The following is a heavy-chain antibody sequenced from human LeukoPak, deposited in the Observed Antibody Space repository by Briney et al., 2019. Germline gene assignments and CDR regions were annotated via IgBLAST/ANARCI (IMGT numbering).Heavy chain of an antibody. CDR3: ARDLEYYGPTAYYGMDV. Sequence: GQSLRLSCAPSAFTFTIYSTNCVRHAPGNGLEWVSSISRSSSYIYYADSVKGRFTISRDNAKNSLYLQMNSLRAEDTAVYYCARDLEYYGPTAYYGMDVWGQGTTVTVSS. V-gene: IGHV3-21*01. CDR1: AFTFTIYS. J-gene: IGHJ6*02. D-gene: IGHD3-10*01. CDR2: ISRSSSYI.